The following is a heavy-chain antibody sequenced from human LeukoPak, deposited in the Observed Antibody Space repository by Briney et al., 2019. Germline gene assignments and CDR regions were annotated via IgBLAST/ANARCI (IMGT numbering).Heavy chain of an antibody. D-gene: IGHD1-26*01. CDR2: INHGGST. CDR3: ARGPAHVGSY. V-gene: IGHV4-34*01. J-gene: IGHJ4*02. CDR1: GGSFSGYY. Sequence: KTSETLSLTCAVYGGSFSGYYGSWIRQPPGKGLEWIGEINHGGSTNYNPSLKSRVTISVDTSKHQFSLKLSDVTAADTAVYYCARGPAHVGSYWGQGTLVTVSS.